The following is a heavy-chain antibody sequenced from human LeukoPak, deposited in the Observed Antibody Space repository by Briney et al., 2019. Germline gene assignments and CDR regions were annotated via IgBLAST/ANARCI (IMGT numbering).Heavy chain of an antibody. CDR1: GYSFTSYW. CDR3: ARQGYSSGWYGDY. Sequence: GESLKISCKGSGYSFTSYWISWVSQMPGKGLEWMGRIDPSDSYTNYSPSFQGHVTISADKSISTAYLQWSSLKASDTAMYYCARQGYSSGWYGDYWGQGTLVTVSS. J-gene: IGHJ4*02. CDR2: IDPSDSYT. V-gene: IGHV5-10-1*01. D-gene: IGHD6-19*01.